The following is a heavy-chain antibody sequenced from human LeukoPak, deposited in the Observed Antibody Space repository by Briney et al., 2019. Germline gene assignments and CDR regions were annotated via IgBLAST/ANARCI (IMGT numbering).Heavy chain of an antibody. CDR2: IYPGDSDT. V-gene: IGHV5-51*01. CDR1: GYSFTSYW. J-gene: IGHJ4*02. D-gene: IGHD5-18*01. CDR3: ARQTPVDPAMVTSMDY. Sequence: GESLKISCKGSGYSFTSYWIGWVRQMPGKGLEWMGIIYPGDSDTRYSPSFQGQVTISADKSISTAYLQWSSLKASDTAMYYCARQTPVDPAMVTSMDYWGQGTLVTVSS.